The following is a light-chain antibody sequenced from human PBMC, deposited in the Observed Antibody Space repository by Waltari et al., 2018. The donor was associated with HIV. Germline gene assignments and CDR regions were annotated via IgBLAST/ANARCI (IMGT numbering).Light chain of an antibody. CDR1: TTNIGAYKF. V-gene: IGLV2-11*01. CDR2: DVT. J-gene: IGLJ2*01. CDR3: CSYAGDYVWV. Sequence: QSALTQPRSVSGSPGQSVTISCTGSTTNIGAYKFVSWYQHHPGKVPKLLLYDVTTRPSVVPDRFSGSKSGNSASLTISGLQAGDEAHYFCCSYAGDYVWVFGGGTKLTVL.